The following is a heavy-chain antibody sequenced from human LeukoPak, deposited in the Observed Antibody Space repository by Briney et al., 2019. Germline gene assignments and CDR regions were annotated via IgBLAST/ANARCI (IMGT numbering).Heavy chain of an antibody. Sequence: GGSLRLSCAASGFTFSSYSMNWVRQAPGKGLEGVSYISSSSSTIYYADSVKGRFTISRDNAKNSLYLQMNSLRAEDTAVYYGAREEGPGSSWRYYYYGMDVWGQGTTVTVSS. CDR1: GFTFSSYS. CDR2: ISSSSSTI. D-gene: IGHD6-13*01. CDR3: AREEGPGSSWRYYYYGMDV. V-gene: IGHV3-48*04. J-gene: IGHJ6*02.